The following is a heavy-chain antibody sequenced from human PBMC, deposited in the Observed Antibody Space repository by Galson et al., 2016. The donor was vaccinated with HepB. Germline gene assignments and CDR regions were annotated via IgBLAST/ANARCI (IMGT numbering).Heavy chain of an antibody. V-gene: IGHV1-69*13. Sequence: SVKVSCKASGYTFRNYVIGWVRQAPGQGLEWMGGIIPMFGTPYYAHNFRGRVTINADESTSTGYMALSSLRSEETAVYYCARSAPSGLNHHYYYGMDVWGQGTTVTVSS. D-gene: IGHD6-13*01. CDR2: IIPMFGTP. J-gene: IGHJ6*02. CDR1: GYTFRNYV. CDR3: ARSAPSGLNHHYYYGMDV.